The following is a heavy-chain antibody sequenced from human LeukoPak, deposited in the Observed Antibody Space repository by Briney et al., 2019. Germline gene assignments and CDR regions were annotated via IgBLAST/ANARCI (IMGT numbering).Heavy chain of an antibody. CDR3: ARLPNYYDSSGPYQLDY. CDR1: GYSFTSYW. Sequence: GESLKISCKGSGYSFTSYWIGWVRQMPGKGLEWMGIIYPGDSDTRYSPSFQGQVTISADKSISTAYLQWSSLKASDTAMYYCARLPNYYDSSGPYQLDYWGQGTLVTVSS. J-gene: IGHJ4*02. V-gene: IGHV5-51*01. CDR2: IYPGDSDT. D-gene: IGHD3-22*01.